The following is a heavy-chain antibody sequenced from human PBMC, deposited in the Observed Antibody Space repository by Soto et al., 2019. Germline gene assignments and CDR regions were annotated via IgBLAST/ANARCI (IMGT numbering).Heavy chain of an antibody. CDR1: GFTFNTYG. J-gene: IGHJ6*02. CDR3: ARADCTGAYCYSWPFNYGVDV. D-gene: IGHD2-15*01. Sequence: QVQLVESGGGVVQPGGSLRLSCTTSGFTFNTYGMHWVRQAPGKGLEWVAIIWYDGSNKYYADSVKGRFTISRDNSKNTLYLQMNSLRAEDTALYYCARADCTGAYCYSWPFNYGVDVWGQGTTVTVYS. V-gene: IGHV3-33*08. CDR2: IWYDGSNK.